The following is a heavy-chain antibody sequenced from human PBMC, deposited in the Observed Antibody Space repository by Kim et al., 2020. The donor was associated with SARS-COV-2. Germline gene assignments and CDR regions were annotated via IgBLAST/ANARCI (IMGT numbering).Heavy chain of an antibody. J-gene: IGHJ5*02. CDR3: ARANPNYGSGSYRFDP. CDR2: IHYSGST. Sequence: KGLGWIGCIHYSGSTSYNPSLQSRVTISVDTSKNQLSLKLTSVTAADTAVYYCARANPNYGSGSYRFDPWGQGALVTVSS. V-gene: IGHV4-59*01. D-gene: IGHD3-10*01.